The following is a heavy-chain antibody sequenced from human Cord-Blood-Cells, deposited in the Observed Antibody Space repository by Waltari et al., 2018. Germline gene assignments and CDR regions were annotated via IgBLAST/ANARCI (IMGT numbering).Heavy chain of an antibody. CDR2: INHSGST. D-gene: IGHD2-21*02. V-gene: IGHV4-34*01. Sequence: QVQLQQWGAGLLKPSETLSLTCAVYGGSFSGYYWSWTRQPPGKGLGWIGEINHSGSTNYNPSLKSRVTISVDTSTNQFSMRLSSVAAADTAVYYCARGPNIVVVTVPFDYWDQGTLVTVSS. CDR3: ARGPNIVVVTVPFDY. J-gene: IGHJ4*02. CDR1: GGSFSGYY.